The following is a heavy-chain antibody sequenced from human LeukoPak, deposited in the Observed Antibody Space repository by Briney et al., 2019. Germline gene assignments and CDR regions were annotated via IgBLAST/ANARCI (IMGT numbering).Heavy chain of an antibody. V-gene: IGHV3-48*03. D-gene: IGHD4-17*01. CDR1: GFTFSSYE. CDR3: ASLSTVTTFIDY. CDR2: ISSSGSTI. Sequence: GGSLRLSCAASGFTFSSYEMNWVRQAPGKGLEWVSYISSSGSTIYYADSVKGRFTISRDNAKNSLYLQMNSLRAEDTAVYYCASLSTVTTFIDYWGQGTLVTVSS. J-gene: IGHJ4*02.